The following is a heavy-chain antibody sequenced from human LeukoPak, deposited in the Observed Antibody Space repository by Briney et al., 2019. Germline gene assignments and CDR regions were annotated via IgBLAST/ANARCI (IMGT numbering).Heavy chain of an antibody. J-gene: IGHJ5*02. D-gene: IGHD6-19*01. Sequence: VQPGGSLRLSCAASGFTFSSYAMRWVRQAPGKGLEWVSAIDASGGSTYYADSVMGRFTISRDNSKNTFYLQMNSLRADDTAVYYCAKGSGSGWYGWFAPWGQGTLVTVSS. V-gene: IGHV3-23*01. CDR3: AKGSGSGWYGWFAP. CDR2: IDASGGST. CDR1: GFTFSSYA.